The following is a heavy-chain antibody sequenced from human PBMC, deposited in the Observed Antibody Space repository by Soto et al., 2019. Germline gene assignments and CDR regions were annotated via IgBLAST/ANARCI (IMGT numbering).Heavy chain of an antibody. CDR1: GDSISTSY. Sequence: SETLSLTCSVSGDSISTSYWSWIRQPAEKRPEWIGRFHSNGNSHYNPSLRSRVSMSMDTSKKEIYLELTSVTAEDTAIYYCVRGGGGGLFDPWGQGTMVTVSS. V-gene: IGHV4-4*07. CDR3: VRGGGGGLFDP. CDR2: FHSNGNS. D-gene: IGHD2-15*01. J-gene: IGHJ5*02.